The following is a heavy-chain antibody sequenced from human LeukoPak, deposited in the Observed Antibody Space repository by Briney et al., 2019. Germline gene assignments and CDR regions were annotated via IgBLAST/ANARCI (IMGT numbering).Heavy chain of an antibody. CDR3: ARGVRGSQKLDY. V-gene: IGHV1-18*01. Sequence: ASVKVSCKASGYVFSSFGFCWVRQAPGQGLEWMGWSGAYIGNTNYAQKFQGRLTMTTDASTSIAYMELRSLRSDDTAVYYCARGVRGSQKLDYWGQGTLVTVSS. CDR1: GYVFSSFG. CDR2: SGAYIGNT. D-gene: IGHD1-26*01. J-gene: IGHJ4*02.